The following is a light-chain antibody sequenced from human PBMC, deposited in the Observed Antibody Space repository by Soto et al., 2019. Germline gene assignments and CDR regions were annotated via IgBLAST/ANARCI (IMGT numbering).Light chain of an antibody. CDR3: SSFTSKSTLI. J-gene: IGLJ2*01. Sequence: QSALTQPPSASGSPGQSVTISCTGTSSDVGGYNYVSWYQQHPGKAPKVIIYEVSKRPSGVPDRFSGSKSSSTASLTVSGLQAEDEADYYCSSFTSKSTLIFGGGTQLTVL. CDR1: SSDVGGYNY. CDR2: EVS. V-gene: IGLV2-8*01.